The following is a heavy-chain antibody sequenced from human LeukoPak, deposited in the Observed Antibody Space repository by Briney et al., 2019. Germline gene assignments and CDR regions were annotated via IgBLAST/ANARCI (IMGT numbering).Heavy chain of an antibody. Sequence: PGESLKISCTASGYSFATYWFAWVRQMPGKGLELMGIVYPGDSDTRYSPSFHGQVTISADKSISTAYLQWSPLRASDSAMYYCARREGTVPYHFDSWGQGTLATVSS. J-gene: IGHJ4*02. CDR2: VYPGDSDT. CDR3: ARREGTVPYHFDS. D-gene: IGHD4-17*01. V-gene: IGHV5-51*01. CDR1: GYSFATYW.